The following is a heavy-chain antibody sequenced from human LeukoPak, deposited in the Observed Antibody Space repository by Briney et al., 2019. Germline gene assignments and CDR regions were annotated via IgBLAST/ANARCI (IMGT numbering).Heavy chain of an antibody. CDR2: INPNSGGT. CDR3: AAPAKDCSSTSCLDY. V-gene: IGHV1-2*02. CDR1: GYTFTGYY. Sequence: ASVKVSCMASGYTFTGYYMHWVRQAPGQGLEWMGWINPNSGGTNYAQKFQGRVTMTRDTSISTAYMELSRLRSDDTAVYYCAAPAKDCSSTSCLDYWGQGTLVTVSS. J-gene: IGHJ4*02. D-gene: IGHD2-2*01.